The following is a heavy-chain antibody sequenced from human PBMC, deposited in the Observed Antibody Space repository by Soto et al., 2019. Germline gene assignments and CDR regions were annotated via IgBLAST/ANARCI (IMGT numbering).Heavy chain of an antibody. CDR2: IYYSGST. CDR3: ARDHSSSWYGDWFDP. D-gene: IGHD6-13*01. Sequence: QVQLQESGPGLVKPSETLSLTCTVSGGSVSSGSYYWSWIRQPPGKGLEWIGYIYYSGSTNYNPSLKSRVTISVDTSKNQFSLKLSSVTAADTAVYYCARDHSSSWYGDWFDPWGQGTLVTVSS. J-gene: IGHJ5*02. CDR1: GGSVSSGSYY. V-gene: IGHV4-61*01.